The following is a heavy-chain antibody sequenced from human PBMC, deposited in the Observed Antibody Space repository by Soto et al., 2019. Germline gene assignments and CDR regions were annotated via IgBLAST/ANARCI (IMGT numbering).Heavy chain of an antibody. J-gene: IGHJ4*02. CDR1: GFTFSNYA. D-gene: IGHD3-10*01. CDR3: GSYYYGSGSYQIH. CDR2: ISASIGST. Sequence: EVQLLESGGGVVQPGGSLRLSCVASGFTFSNYAMNWVRQAPGKRLEWVSAISASIGSTYYADSVKGRSTISRDNSKNTLYLQMNSLRAEDTAVYYCGSYYYGSGSYQIHWGQGTLVSVSS. V-gene: IGHV3-23*01.